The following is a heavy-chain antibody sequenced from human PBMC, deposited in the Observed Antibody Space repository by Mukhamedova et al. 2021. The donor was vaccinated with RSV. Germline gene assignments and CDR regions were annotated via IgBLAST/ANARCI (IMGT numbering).Heavy chain of an antibody. J-gene: IGHJ3*02. CDR2: ISTTSSYI. CDR1: SDYN. Sequence: SDYNMNWVRQAPGKGLEWVSSISTTSSYINYADSLNGRFTISRDNAKNSLFLQMNSLRAEDTAVYYCARDTVTQGSDTFDIWGLG. D-gene: IGHD4-17*01. CDR3: ARDTVTQGSDTFDI. V-gene: IGHV3-21*01.